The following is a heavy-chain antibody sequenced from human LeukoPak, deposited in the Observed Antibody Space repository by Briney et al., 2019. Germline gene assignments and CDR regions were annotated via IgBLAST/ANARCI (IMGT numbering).Heavy chain of an antibody. J-gene: IGHJ4*02. CDR3: ARDSGSYDFWSGYADY. Sequence: PSETLSLTCTVSGGSISSGSYYWSWIRQPAGKGLEWIGRIHTSGGTNYNPSLKSRVTISVDTSKNQFSLKLSSVTAADTAVYYCARDSGSYDFWSGYADYWGQGTLVTVSS. CDR1: GGSISSGSYY. D-gene: IGHD3-3*01. V-gene: IGHV4-61*02. CDR2: IHTSGGT.